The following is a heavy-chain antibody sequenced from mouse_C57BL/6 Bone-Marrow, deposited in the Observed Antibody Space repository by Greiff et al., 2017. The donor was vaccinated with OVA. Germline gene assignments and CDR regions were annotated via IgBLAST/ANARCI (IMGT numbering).Heavy chain of an antibody. D-gene: IGHD2-2*01. J-gene: IGHJ3*01. CDR1: GYTFTSYW. CDR2: IDPSDSYT. Sequence: QVQLQQPGAELVMPGASVKLSCKASGYTFTSYWMHWVKQRPGQGLEWIGEIDPSDSYTNYNQKFKGKSTLTVDKSSSTAYMQLSSLTSEDSAVYYCARKNYGYDGGAWVAYWGQGTLVTVSA. V-gene: IGHV1-69*01. CDR3: ARKNYGYDGGAWVAY.